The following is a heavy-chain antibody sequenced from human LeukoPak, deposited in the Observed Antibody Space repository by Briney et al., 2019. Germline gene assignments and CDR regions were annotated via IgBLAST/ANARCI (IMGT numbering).Heavy chain of an antibody. J-gene: IGHJ4*02. CDR1: GYTLTELS. V-gene: IGHV1-24*01. CDR2: FDPEDGET. Sequence: GASVKVSCKVSGYTLTELSMHWVRQAPGKGLEWMGGFDPEDGETIYAQKFQGRVTMTEDTSTDTAYMELSSLRSGDTAVYYCATDQGGRYFDWSEGYYFDYWGQGTLVTVSS. CDR3: ATDQGGRYFDWSEGYYFDY. D-gene: IGHD3-9*01.